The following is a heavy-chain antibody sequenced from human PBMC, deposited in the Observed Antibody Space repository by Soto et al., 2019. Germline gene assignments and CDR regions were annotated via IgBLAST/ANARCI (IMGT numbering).Heavy chain of an antibody. D-gene: IGHD2-2*01. CDR2: INSDGSST. V-gene: IGHV3-74*01. J-gene: IGHJ6*03. CDR3: ASSCSSTSCPFLYYYYYMDV. Sequence: GGSLRLSCAASVFTFSSYWMHWVRQAPGKGLVWVSRINSDGSSTSYADSVKGRFTISRDNAKNTLYLQMNSLRAEDTAVYYCASSCSSTSCPFLYYYYYMDVWGKETTVTVSS. CDR1: VFTFSSYW.